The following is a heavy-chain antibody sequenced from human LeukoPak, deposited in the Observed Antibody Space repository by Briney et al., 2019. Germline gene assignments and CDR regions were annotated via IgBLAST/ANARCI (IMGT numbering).Heavy chain of an antibody. CDR1: GFTFSSYG. CDR2: IWYDGSNK. Sequence: PGRSLRLSCAASGFTFSSYGMHWVRQAPGKGLEWVAVIWYDGSNKYYADSVKGRFTISRDNSKNTLYLQMNSLKAEDTAAYYCARDYRGSIRGLDYWGQGTLVTVSS. V-gene: IGHV3-33*01. CDR3: ARDYRGSIRGLDY. J-gene: IGHJ4*02. D-gene: IGHD1-26*01.